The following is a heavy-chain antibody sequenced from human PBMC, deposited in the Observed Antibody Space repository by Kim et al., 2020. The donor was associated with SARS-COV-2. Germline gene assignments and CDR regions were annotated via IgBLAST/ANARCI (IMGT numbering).Heavy chain of an antibody. CDR1: GGSISNYY. V-gene: IGHV4-59*12. Sequence: SETLSLTCTVAGGSISNYYWSWIRQPPGKGLEWIGYIYHSGSTNCSPSLKSRATISLDTSKSQFSLKLTSVTVADTAVYYCAAHYGSGFDSWGQGTLVTVSS. CDR2: IYHSGST. J-gene: IGHJ4*02. CDR3: AAHYGSGFDS. D-gene: IGHD3-10*01.